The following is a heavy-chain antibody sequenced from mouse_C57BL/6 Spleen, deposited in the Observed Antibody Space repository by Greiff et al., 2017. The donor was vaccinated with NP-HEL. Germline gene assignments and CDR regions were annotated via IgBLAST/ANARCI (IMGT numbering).Heavy chain of an antibody. D-gene: IGHD2-5*01. Sequence: EVKLVESGGDLVKPGGSLKLSCAASGFTFSSYGMSWVRQTPDKRLEWVATISSGGSYTYYPDSVKGRFTISRDNAKNTLYLQMSSLKSEDTAMYYCASYYSNPSSPFAYWGQGTLVTVSA. V-gene: IGHV5-6*01. CDR2: ISSGGSYT. CDR1: GFTFSSYG. CDR3: ASYYSNPSSPFAY. J-gene: IGHJ3*01.